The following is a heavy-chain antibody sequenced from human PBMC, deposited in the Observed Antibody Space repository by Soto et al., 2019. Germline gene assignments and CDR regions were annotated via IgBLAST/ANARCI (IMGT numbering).Heavy chain of an antibody. D-gene: IGHD1-1*01. J-gene: IGHJ4*02. CDR1: GYAFTTYG. CDR2: ISAHNGNT. CDR3: ERWRYGDY. Sequence: QVHLVQSGAEVKKPGASVKVSCKGSGYAFTTYGITWVRQAPGQGLEWMGWISAHNGNTNYAQKLQGRVTVTRDTSTSAAYMELRSMRSNDTAVYYCERWRYGDYWGEGALVTVSS. V-gene: IGHV1-18*01.